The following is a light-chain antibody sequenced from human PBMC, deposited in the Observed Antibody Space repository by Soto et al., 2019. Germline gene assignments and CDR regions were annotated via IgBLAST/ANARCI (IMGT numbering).Light chain of an antibody. CDR3: QQLKSYPIT. CDR2: AAS. V-gene: IGKV1-9*01. CDR1: QGISSH. J-gene: IGKJ5*01. Sequence: DIQLTQSPSFLSASVGDRLTITCLASQGISSHLDWYKQKTGKXSKXXIYAASTLQSGVPSRFRVNESGTELTLKLCRLKPEDGATDDGQQLKSYPITFVQGTRLEIK.